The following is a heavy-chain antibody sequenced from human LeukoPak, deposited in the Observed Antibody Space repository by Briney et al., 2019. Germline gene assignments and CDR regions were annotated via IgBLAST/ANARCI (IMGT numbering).Heavy chain of an antibody. V-gene: IGHV4-4*07. D-gene: IGHD2-2*01. CDR1: GGSISRYH. Sequence: SETLSLTCTVSGGSISRYHWSWIRQPAGKGLEWIGRLYTSGSTKHNPSLKSRVTMSVDTSKNQFSLKLSTVTAADTAVYYCARELKVPARTYYYYYYMDVWGKGTTVTVSS. CDR3: ARELKVPARTYYYYYYMDV. CDR2: LYTSGST. J-gene: IGHJ6*03.